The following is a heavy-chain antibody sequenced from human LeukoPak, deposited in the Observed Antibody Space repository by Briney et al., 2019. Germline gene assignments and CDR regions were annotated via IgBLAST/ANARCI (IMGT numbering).Heavy chain of an antibody. CDR3: AKDVGDIVVVPAAIFGWFDP. Sequence: GGSLRLSCAASGFIFSSDDMHWVRQAPGKGLEWVAGIQSNGRNKYYVDSVKGRFAISRDNSKSTLYLQVNSLRAEDTAVYYCAKDVGDIVVVPAAIFGWFDPWGQGTLVTVSS. J-gene: IGHJ5*02. D-gene: IGHD2-2*02. V-gene: IGHV3-30*02. CDR1: GFIFSSDD. CDR2: IQSNGRNK.